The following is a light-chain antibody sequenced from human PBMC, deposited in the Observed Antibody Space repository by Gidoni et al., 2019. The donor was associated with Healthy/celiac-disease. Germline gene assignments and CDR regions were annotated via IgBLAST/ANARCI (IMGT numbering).Light chain of an antibody. Sequence: DIVLTQSPGTLSLSPGERAPLSCRASQSVRRSYLAWYQQKPGQAPRLLIYGASSRATGIPDRFSGSGSGTDFTLTISRLEPEDFAVYYCQQYGSSPPVTFGQGTKLEIK. V-gene: IGKV3-20*01. CDR1: QSVRRSY. CDR2: GAS. CDR3: QQYGSSPPVT. J-gene: IGKJ2*01.